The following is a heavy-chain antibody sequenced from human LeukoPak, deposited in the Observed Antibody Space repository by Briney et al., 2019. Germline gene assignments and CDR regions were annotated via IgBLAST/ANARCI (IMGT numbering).Heavy chain of an antibody. J-gene: IGHJ4*02. D-gene: IGHD3-22*01. CDR3: ARLSYYYDSSGYFPFDY. Sequence: SETLSLTCAVYGGSFSGYYWSWIRQPPGKGLEWIGEINHSGSTNYNPSLKSRVTISVDTSKNPFSLKLSSVTAADTAVYYCARLSYYYDSSGYFPFDYWAQGTLVTVSS. V-gene: IGHV4-34*01. CDR1: GGSFSGYY. CDR2: INHSGST.